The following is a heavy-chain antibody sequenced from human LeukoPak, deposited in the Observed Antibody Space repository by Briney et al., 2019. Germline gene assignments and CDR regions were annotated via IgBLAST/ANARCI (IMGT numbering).Heavy chain of an antibody. V-gene: IGHV3-7*01. CDR1: GGSISSYY. J-gene: IGHJ4*02. D-gene: IGHD4-11*01. CDR3: ARVSATVTTSEFSY. Sequence: PSETLSLTCTVSGGSISSYYWSWVRQAPGKGLEWVANIKQDGSEKYYVDSVKGRFTISRDNAKNSLYLQMNSLRAEDTAVYYCARVSATVTTSEFSYWGQGTLVTVSS. CDR2: IKQDGSEK.